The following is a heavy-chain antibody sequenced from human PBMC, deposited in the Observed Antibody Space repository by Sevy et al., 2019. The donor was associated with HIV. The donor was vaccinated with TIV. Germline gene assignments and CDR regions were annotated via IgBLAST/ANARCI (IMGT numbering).Heavy chain of an antibody. CDR1: GFTDSNNW. J-gene: IGHJ4*02. CDR3: ARDKNSAMVTPFDF. CDR2: IKEDGKET. V-gene: IGHV3-7*03. Sequence: GSLRLSCVASGFTDSNNWMNWVRQAPGMGLEWVAKIKEDGKETYYVDSVKGRFTISRDNAKNSLYLQMTSLRAEDTAVYYCARDKNSAMVTPFDFWGQGTLVTVSS. D-gene: IGHD5-18*01.